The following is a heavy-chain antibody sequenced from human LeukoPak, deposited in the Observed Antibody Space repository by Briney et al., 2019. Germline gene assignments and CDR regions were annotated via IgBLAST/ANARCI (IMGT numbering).Heavy chain of an antibody. CDR2: IYYNGST. Sequence: SETLSLTCTVSGGSISSSSYYWGWIRQPPGKGLEWIGSIYYNGSTYYNPSLKSRVTISVDTSKYQFSLKLSSVTAADTAVYYCARDVGFSGGIRWFDPWGQGTLVTVSS. J-gene: IGHJ5*02. V-gene: IGHV4-39*07. CDR3: ARDVGFSGGIRWFDP. D-gene: IGHD2-15*01. CDR1: GGSISSSSYY.